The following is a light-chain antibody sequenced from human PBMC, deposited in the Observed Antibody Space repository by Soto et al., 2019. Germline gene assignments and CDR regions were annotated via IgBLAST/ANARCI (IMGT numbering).Light chain of an antibody. CDR3: QQSSSWIT. Sequence: EIVLTYSSATLSCSRGERATLSCRASQSVSYYLAWYQQKPGQAPRLLIYDASNRATGIPARFSGSGSGTDFTLTISSLETEDFAVYYCQQSSSWITFGQGTRLEIK. CDR1: QSVSYY. J-gene: IGKJ5*01. CDR2: DAS. V-gene: IGKV3-11*01.